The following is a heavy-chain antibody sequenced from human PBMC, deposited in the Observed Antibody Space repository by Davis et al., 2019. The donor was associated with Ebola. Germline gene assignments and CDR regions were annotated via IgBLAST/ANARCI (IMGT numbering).Heavy chain of an antibody. CDR1: GDSVSSGDYY. Sequence: SETLSLTCVVSGDSVSSGDYYWSWIRQPPGKGLEWIGEINHSGSTNYNPSLKSRVTMSVDTSKNQFSLKLTSVTAADTAVYYCARGLPASGYSYTYFFDYWGQGTLVTVSS. J-gene: IGHJ4*02. CDR3: ARGLPASGYSYTYFFDY. V-gene: IGHV4-34*01. D-gene: IGHD2-15*01. CDR2: INHSGST.